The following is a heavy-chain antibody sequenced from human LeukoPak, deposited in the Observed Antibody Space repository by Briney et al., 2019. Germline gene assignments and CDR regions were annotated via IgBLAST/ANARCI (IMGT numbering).Heavy chain of an antibody. V-gene: IGHV3-7*01. CDR3: ARDREFSSSSLFAS. CDR1: GFTFSNVW. CDR2: IKQDGSVT. D-gene: IGHD6-13*01. Sequence: GGSLRLSCAASGFTFSNVWMSWVRQAPGKGLEWVANIKQDGSVTHYVDSVKGRFTISRDNAKNSLYLRMNSLRAEDTAAYYCARDREFSSSSLFASWGQGTLVTVSS. J-gene: IGHJ5*02.